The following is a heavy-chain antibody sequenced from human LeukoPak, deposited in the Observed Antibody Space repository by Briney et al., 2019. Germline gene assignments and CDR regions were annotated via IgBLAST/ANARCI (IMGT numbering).Heavy chain of an antibody. J-gene: IGHJ6*03. D-gene: IGHD4-17*01. CDR3: ARLVPYGDYYYYYYMDV. Sequence: PSQTLSLTCTVSGGSISSGVYYWSWIRQHPGKGLEWIGYIYYSGSTYYNPSLKSRVTISVDTSKNQFSLKLSSVTAADTAVYYCARLVPYGDYYYYYYMDVWGKGTTVTVSS. CDR2: IYYSGST. V-gene: IGHV4-31*03. CDR1: GGSISSGVYY.